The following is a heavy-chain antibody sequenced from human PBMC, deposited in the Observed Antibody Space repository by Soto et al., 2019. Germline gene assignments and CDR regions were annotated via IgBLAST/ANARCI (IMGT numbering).Heavy chain of an antibody. V-gene: IGHV3-30-3*01. Sequence: PGGSLRLSCTASGLTFTSSSFHWVRQAPGKGLEWVAVISENGDRQYYADSVKGRFTISRDNAKNSLYLQMNSLRAEDTAVYYCARGRSYFDYWGQGTLVTVSS. CDR3: ARGRSYFDY. J-gene: IGHJ4*02. CDR2: ISENGDRQ. CDR1: GLTFTSSS.